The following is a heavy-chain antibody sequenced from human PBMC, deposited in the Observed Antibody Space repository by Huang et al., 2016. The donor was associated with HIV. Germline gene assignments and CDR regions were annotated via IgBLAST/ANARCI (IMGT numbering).Heavy chain of an antibody. CDR2: INWNSGNI. J-gene: IGHJ4*02. CDR1: GFTFDDYA. Sequence: EVQLVESGGGLVQPGRSLRLSCAASGFTFDDYAFHWVRQAPGNGLEWVSGINWNSGNIGYADSVKGRFTISRDNAKNSLFLQMTSLRAEDTAFYYCAKDMTSYYDSSDSFDYWGQGTLVTISS. CDR3: AKDMTSYYDSSDSFDY. V-gene: IGHV3-9*01. D-gene: IGHD3-22*01.